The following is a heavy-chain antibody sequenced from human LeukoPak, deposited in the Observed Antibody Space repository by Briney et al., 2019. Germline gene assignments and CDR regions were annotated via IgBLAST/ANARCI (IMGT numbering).Heavy chain of an antibody. CDR2: IKAKADGGTT. Sequence: TGGSLRLSCAASGFTFTNAWMSWVRQAPGKGLEWVGRIKAKADGGTTDYAAPVKGRFIISREDSKNILYLQMNSLKTEDTAVYFCTTDPPYGSGIGEFNWGQGTLVTVSS. D-gene: IGHD3-10*01. V-gene: IGHV3-15*01. J-gene: IGHJ4*02. CDR3: TTDPPYGSGIGEFN. CDR1: GFTFTNAW.